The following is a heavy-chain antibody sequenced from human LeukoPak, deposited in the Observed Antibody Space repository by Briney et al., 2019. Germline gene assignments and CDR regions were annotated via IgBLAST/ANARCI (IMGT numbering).Heavy chain of an antibody. CDR3: ASQQYYYDSSGYIY. D-gene: IGHD3-22*01. CDR2: ISAYNGNT. CDR1: GYTFTSYG. V-gene: IGHV1-18*01. Sequence: ASVKVSCKASGYTFTSYGISWVRQAPGQGLEWMGWISAYNGNTNYAQKLQGRVTMTTDTSTSTAYMELRSLRSDDTAVYYCASQQYYYDSSGYIYWGQGTLVTVPS. J-gene: IGHJ4*02.